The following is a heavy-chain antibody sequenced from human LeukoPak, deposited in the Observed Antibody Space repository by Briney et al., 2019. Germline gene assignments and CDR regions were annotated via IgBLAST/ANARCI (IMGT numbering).Heavy chain of an antibody. J-gene: IGHJ6*03. V-gene: IGHV1-69*05. CDR1: GGTFSSYA. CDR3: ATCSGGSCYRYYYYMDV. CDR2: IIPIFGTA. Sequence: SVTVSCKASGGTFSSYAISWVRQAPGQGLEWMGGIIPIFGTANYAQKFQGRVTITTDESTSTAYMELSSLRSEDTAVYYCATCSGGSCYRYYYYMDVWGKGTTVTVSS. D-gene: IGHD2-15*01.